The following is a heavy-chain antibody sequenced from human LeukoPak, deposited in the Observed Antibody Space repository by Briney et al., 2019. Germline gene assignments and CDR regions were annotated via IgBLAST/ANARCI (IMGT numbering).Heavy chain of an antibody. D-gene: IGHD5-18*01. CDR2: INPSGGST. Sequence: ASVKVSCKASGYTFTSYYMHWVRQAPGQGLEWMGIINPSGGSTSYAQKFQGRVTMTRDTSTSTVYMEPSSLRSEDTAVYYCARDLSGYSYGNYFDYWGQGTLVTVSS. CDR3: ARDLSGYSYGNYFDY. CDR1: GYTFTSYY. V-gene: IGHV1-46*01. J-gene: IGHJ4*02.